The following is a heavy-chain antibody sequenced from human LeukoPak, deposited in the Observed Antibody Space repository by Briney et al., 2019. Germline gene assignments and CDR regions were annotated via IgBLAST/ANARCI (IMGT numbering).Heavy chain of an antibody. V-gene: IGHV4-59*10. J-gene: IGHJ5*02. Sequence: SETLSLTCAVYGGSFSGYYWSWIRQPAGKGLEWIGRIYTGGNTNYNPSLKSRATISVDTPKNQFSLELSSVTAADTAVYYCARERLAMVRGVIPKEAWGWFDPWGQGTLVTVSS. CDR2: IYTGGNT. D-gene: IGHD3-10*01. CDR3: ARERLAMVRGVIPKEAWGWFDP. CDR1: GGSFSGYY.